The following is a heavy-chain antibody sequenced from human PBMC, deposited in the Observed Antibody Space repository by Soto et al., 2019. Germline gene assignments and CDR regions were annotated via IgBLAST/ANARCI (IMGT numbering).Heavy chain of an antibody. CDR1: GFTFGDYA. Sequence: GGSLRLSCTASGFTFGDYAMSWFRQAPGKGLEWVGFIRSKAYGGTTEYAASVKGRFTISRDDSKSIAYLQMNSLKTEDTAVYYCTGYCSSTSCYGGIWFDPWGQGTLVTVSS. CDR3: TGYCSSTSCYGGIWFDP. V-gene: IGHV3-49*03. J-gene: IGHJ5*02. D-gene: IGHD2-2*01. CDR2: IRSKAYGGTT.